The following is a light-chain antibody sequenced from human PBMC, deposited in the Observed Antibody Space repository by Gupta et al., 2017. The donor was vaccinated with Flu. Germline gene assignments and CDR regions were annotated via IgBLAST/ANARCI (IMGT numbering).Light chain of an antibody. Sequence: DTVLTQSPWTLSLSPGERATHSSRASQSVSISYLACYQKKPGQAPRLLISSTSKRATGIPDRFSGSGSGTHFTLTISRVEPEDFAVYYCQQYGDSLTWTFGQGTKVVIK. V-gene: IGKV3-20*01. CDR1: QSVSISY. CDR2: STS. CDR3: QQYGDSLTWT. J-gene: IGKJ1*01.